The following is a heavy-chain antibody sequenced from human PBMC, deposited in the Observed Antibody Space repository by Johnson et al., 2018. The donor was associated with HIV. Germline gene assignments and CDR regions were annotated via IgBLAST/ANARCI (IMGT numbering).Heavy chain of an antibody. CDR1: GFTFRDYY. D-gene: IGHD6-19*01. CDR2: ISSSGSTI. J-gene: IGHJ3*02. Sequence: QVLLVESGGGLVKPGGSLRLSCAASGFTFRDYYMSWIRQAPGKGLEWVSYISSSGSTIYYADSVKGRFTISRDNAKNSLYLQMNSLRAEDTAVYYCAKEVVSGWYPAGAFDIWGQGTMVTVSS. CDR3: AKEVVSGWYPAGAFDI. V-gene: IGHV3-11*04.